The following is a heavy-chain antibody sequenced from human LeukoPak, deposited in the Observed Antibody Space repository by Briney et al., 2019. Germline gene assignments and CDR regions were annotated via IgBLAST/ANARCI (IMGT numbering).Heavy chain of an antibody. CDR3: AREGTAQRDVFDI. Sequence: PGGSLRLSCAASGFTFSSYEMNWVRQAPGKGLEWVSYISSSGSAIYYADSVKGRFTISRDNAKNSLYLQMNSLRAEDTAVYYCAREGTAQRDVFDIWGRGTMVTLSS. CDR2: ISSSGSAI. CDR1: GFTFSSYE. V-gene: IGHV3-48*03. D-gene: IGHD1-14*01. J-gene: IGHJ3*02.